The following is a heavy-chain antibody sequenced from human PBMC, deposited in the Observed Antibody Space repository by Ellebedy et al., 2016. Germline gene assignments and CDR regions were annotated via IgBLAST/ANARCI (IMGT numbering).Heavy chain of an antibody. V-gene: IGHV4-34*01. CDR2: INDSEST. CDR1: GGSFSGHY. D-gene: IGHD1-26*01. CDR3: ARVGAWGSGDERYYYYYYMDV. J-gene: IGHJ6*03. Sequence: SETLSLTXAVNGGSFSGHYWSWIRQSPGKGLEWIGEINDSESTNHNPSLKSRVTISVDTSKNQFSLKLSSVTAADTAVYYCARVGAWGSGDERYYYYYYMDVWGKGTTVTVSS.